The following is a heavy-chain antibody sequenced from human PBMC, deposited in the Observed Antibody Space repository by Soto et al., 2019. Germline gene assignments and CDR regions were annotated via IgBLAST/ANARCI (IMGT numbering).Heavy chain of an antibody. CDR2: LNPATGAA. D-gene: IGHD3-3*01. CDR1: GYPVTAYY. V-gene: IGHV1-2*02. J-gene: IGHJ3*02. Sequence: QLHLVQSGAVVKKPGASVTVSCSASGYPVTAYYMHWVRQPPGRGLEWMGGLNPATGAAKYTQTFQGRVTLTRDTSTSTVFMELSGLTSEDTAVFYCARGGGVGVAGSAAFDMWGQGTLVTVSS. CDR3: ARGGGVGVAGSAAFDM.